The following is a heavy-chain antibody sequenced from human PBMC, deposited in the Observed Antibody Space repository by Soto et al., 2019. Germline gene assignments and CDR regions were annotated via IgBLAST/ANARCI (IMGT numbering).Heavy chain of an antibody. V-gene: IGHV4-59*01. J-gene: IGHJ5*01. CDR2: IYYSGST. CDR1: GGSISSYY. D-gene: IGHD3-3*01. CDR3: ARECEDETNDYNWFDS. Sequence: SETLSLTCTVSGGSISSYYWSWIRQPPGKGLEWIGYIYYSGSTNYNPSLKSRVTISVDTSKNQFSLKLSSVTAADTAVYYCARECEDETNDYNWFDSWGQGTLVTVAS.